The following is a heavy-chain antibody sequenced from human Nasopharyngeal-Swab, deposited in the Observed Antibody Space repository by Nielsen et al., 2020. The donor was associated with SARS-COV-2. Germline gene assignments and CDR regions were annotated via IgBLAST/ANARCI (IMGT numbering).Heavy chain of an antibody. CDR3: ARDRRNLILTGFYDY. J-gene: IGHJ4*02. CDR2: ISWNSGSI. V-gene: IGHV3-9*01. D-gene: IGHD3-9*01. Sequence: SLKISWAASGFTFDDYAMHWVRQAPGKGLEWVSGISWNSGSIGYADSVKGRFTISRDNAKNSLYLQMNSLRAEDTAVYYCARDRRNLILTGFYDYWGQGTLVTVSS. CDR1: GFTFDDYA.